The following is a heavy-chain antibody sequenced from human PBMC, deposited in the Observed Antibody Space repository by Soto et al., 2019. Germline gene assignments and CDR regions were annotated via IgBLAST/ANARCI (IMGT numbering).Heavy chain of an antibody. D-gene: IGHD6-19*01. J-gene: IGHJ4*02. Sequence: SETLSLTCTVSGGSISSYYWSWTRQPPGKGLEWIGYIYYSGSTNYNPSLKSRVTILVDTSKNEFSLKLSSVTAADTAVYYCARFSGWYSAFDYWGQGTPVTVSS. V-gene: IGHV4-59*01. CDR1: GGSISSYY. CDR3: ARFSGWYSAFDY. CDR2: IYYSGST.